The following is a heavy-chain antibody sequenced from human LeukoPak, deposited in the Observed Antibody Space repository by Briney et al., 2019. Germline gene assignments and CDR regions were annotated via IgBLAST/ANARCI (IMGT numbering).Heavy chain of an antibody. CDR1: GGSIRNYY. CDR3: ARDEARVLDY. V-gene: IGHV4-59*01. Sequence: SETLSLTCTVSGGSIRNYYWSWIRQPPGKGLEWIGYVCYKGNTDYNPSLESRVTISVDTSKNQFSLKLSSVTAADTAVYYCARDEARVLDYWGQGTLVTVSS. CDR2: VCYKGNT. J-gene: IGHJ4*02.